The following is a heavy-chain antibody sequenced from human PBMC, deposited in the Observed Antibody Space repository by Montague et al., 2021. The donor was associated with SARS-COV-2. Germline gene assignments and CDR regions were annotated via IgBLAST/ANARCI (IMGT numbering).Heavy chain of an antibody. J-gene: IGHJ4*02. Sequence: SETLSLTCTVSGGSINSSSYYWGWIRQPPGKGLEWIGSIYSGSTYYNPSLKSRATISVDTSKNQFSLKLSSVTAADTAVFYRARELGYCSSTNCFHFDYWGQGTLVTVSS. V-gene: IGHV4-39*07. CDR1: GGSINSSSYY. D-gene: IGHD2-2*01. CDR3: ARELGYCSSTNCFHFDY. CDR2: IYSGST.